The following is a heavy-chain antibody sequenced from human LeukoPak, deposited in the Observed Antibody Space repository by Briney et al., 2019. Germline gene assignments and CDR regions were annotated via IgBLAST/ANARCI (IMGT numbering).Heavy chain of an antibody. V-gene: IGHV3-30*18. D-gene: IGHD1-14*01. Sequence: GGSLRLSCAASGFTFSSYGMHWVRQAPGKGLEWVAVISYDGSNKYCADSVKGRFTISRDNSKNTLYLQMNSLRAEDTAVYYCAKGGSSGGFDYWGQGTLVTVSS. CDR3: AKGGSSGGFDY. CDR1: GFTFSSYG. J-gene: IGHJ4*02. CDR2: ISYDGSNK.